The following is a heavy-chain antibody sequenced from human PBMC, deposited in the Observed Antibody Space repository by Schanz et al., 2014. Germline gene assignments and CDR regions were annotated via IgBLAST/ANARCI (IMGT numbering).Heavy chain of an antibody. CDR1: GGSISSATYY. CDR3: ARDTTWRLDL. CDR2: VFPNGIT. J-gene: IGHJ2*01. D-gene: IGHD1-1*01. V-gene: IGHV4-61*02. Sequence: QVQLQESGPGLVKPSQTLSLTCTVSGGSISSATYYWSWVRQPAGKGLEWVGRVFPNGITNYNPSLKSRVPIALDTSKTQFSLTLTSLTAADTAVYYCARDTTWRLDLWGRGTLVTVSS.